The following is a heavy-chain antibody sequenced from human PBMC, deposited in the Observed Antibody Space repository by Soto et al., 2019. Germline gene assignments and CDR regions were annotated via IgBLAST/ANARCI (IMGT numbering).Heavy chain of an antibody. Sequence: QVQLVESGGGVVQPGRSLRLSCAASGFTFSSYGMHWVRQAPGKGLEWLAVISYDANNKYYADFVKGRFSISRDNSKNTLYLQMDSLRAEDTALYYCAKAYAVPAATASFDYWGQGTLVTVSS. CDR3: AKAYAVPAATASFDY. J-gene: IGHJ4*02. CDR1: GFTFSSYG. V-gene: IGHV3-30*18. D-gene: IGHD2-2*01. CDR2: ISYDANNK.